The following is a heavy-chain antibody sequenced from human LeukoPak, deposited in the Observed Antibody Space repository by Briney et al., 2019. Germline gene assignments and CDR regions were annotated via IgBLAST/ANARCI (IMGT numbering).Heavy chain of an antibody. CDR2: VYDSGST. J-gene: IGHJ3*02. V-gene: IGHV4-4*08. Sequence: SETLSLTRIVSGASIRSYYWSWIRQPPGKGLEWFGYVYDSGSTSYNPSLKSRVTISIDTSRTQFSLKLSSVTAADTAVYYCARSLNAAPKLWAFDIWGQGAMVTVSS. CDR3: ARSLNAAPKLWAFDI. CDR1: GASIRSYY. D-gene: IGHD2-15*01.